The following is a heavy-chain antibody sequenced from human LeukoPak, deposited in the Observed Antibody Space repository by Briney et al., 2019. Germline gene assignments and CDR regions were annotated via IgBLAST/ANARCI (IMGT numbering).Heavy chain of an antibody. CDR2: ISSSSSTI. J-gene: IGHJ3*01. Sequence: GGSLRLSCAASGFTFSRYNMNWVRQAPGKGLEWVSYISSSSSTIYYADSVRGRFTISRDNAKNSLYLQMNSLRAEDTAVYYCARDPNGDYIGAFDFWGQGTMVTVSS. V-gene: IGHV3-48*04. D-gene: IGHD4-17*01. CDR1: GFTFSRYN. CDR3: ARDPNGDYIGAFDF.